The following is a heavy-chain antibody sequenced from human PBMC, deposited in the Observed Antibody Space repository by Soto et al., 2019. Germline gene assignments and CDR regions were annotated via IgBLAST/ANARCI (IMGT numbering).Heavy chain of an antibody. Sequence: PGGSLRLSCAASGFTFSDYYMSWIRQAPGKGLEWVSYISSSSSTIYYADSVKGRFTISRDNAKNSLYLQMNSLRAEDTAVYYCARDLRYYDYIWGSYPLKNWFDPWGQGTLVTVSS. CDR1: GFTFSDYY. CDR3: ARDLRYYDYIWGSYPLKNWFDP. CDR2: ISSSSSTI. D-gene: IGHD3-16*02. J-gene: IGHJ5*02. V-gene: IGHV3-11*04.